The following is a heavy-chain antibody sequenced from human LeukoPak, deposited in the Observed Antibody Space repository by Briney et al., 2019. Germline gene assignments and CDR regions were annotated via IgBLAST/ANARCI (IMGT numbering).Heavy chain of an antibody. V-gene: IGHV3-48*03. CDR2: ISSSGSII. D-gene: IGHD4-17*01. CDR1: GFTFSRYE. J-gene: IGHJ4*02. Sequence: PGGSLRLSCAASGFTFSRYELNWVRQAPGKGLEWVSYISSSGSIIYYADSVKGRFTISRDNAKNSLYLQMNSLRAEDTALYYCARDLGMTDGDYGSYSDYWGEGNPVTVSS. CDR3: ARDLGMTDGDYGSYSDY.